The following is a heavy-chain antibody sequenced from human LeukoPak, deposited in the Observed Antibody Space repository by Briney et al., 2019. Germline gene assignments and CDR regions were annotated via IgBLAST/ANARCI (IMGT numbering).Heavy chain of an antibody. CDR1: GYTFTSYG. CDR3: ARGQQQLVMGCYYYYYMDV. V-gene: IGHV1-69*05. D-gene: IGHD6-13*01. CDR2: IIPIFGTA. Sequence: GASVKVSCKASGYTFTSYGISWVRQAPGQGLEWMGGIIPIFGTANYAQKFQGRVTMTRDTSTSTVYMELSSLRSEDTAVYYCARGQQQLVMGCYYYYYMDVWGKGTTVTISS. J-gene: IGHJ6*03.